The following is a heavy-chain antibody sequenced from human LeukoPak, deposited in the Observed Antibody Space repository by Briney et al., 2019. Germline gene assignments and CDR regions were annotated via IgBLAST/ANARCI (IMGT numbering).Heavy chain of an antibody. J-gene: IGHJ4*02. Sequence: PGGSLRLSCAASGFTFSSYSMNWVRQAPGKGLEWVSSISSSSSYIYYADSVKGRFTIYRDNSKNTLYLQMNSLRAEDTAVYYCARGYTYGPYYFDCWGQGTLVTVSS. D-gene: IGHD5-18*01. V-gene: IGHV3-21*04. CDR2: ISSSSSYI. CDR3: ARGYTYGPYYFDC. CDR1: GFTFSSYS.